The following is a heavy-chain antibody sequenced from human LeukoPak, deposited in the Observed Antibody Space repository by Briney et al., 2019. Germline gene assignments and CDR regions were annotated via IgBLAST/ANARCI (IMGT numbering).Heavy chain of an antibody. J-gene: IGHJ4*02. Sequence: GRSLRLSCAASGFTFSSYGMHWVRQAPGKGLEWVAVISYDGSNKYYADSVKGRFTISRDNSKNTLYLQMNSLRAEDTAVYYCAKEPTCSGGSCGYFDYWGQGTLVTVSS. CDR3: AKEPTCSGGSCGYFDY. V-gene: IGHV3-30*18. CDR1: GFTFSSYG. CDR2: ISYDGSNK. D-gene: IGHD2-15*01.